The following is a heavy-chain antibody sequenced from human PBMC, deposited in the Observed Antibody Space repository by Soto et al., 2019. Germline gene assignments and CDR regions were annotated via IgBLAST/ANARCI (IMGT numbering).Heavy chain of an antibody. D-gene: IGHD3-16*01. J-gene: IGHJ4*02. V-gene: IGHV3-21*01. CDR3: SRSPEVGVRGAY. CDR1: GFPFSDYN. Sequence: EVQLVESGGGLVKPGGSLRLSCTGSGFPFSDYNINWVRQAPGKGLEWVSSITVGSSHIYQPNSMKGRFTISRDDAKNSVYLQIDSLRDEDTALYYCSRSPEVGVRGAYWGQGTLVTVSS. CDR2: ITVGSSHI.